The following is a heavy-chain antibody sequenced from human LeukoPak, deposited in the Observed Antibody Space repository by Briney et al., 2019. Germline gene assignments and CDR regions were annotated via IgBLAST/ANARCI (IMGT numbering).Heavy chain of an antibody. Sequence: GGSLRLSCAASGFTFSSYGMHWVRQAPGKGLEWVAIIWYDGSEKYYADSVKGRFTISRDNAKNSLYLQMNSLRAEDTAVYYCARDLYYDILTGYSPPFDYWGQGTLVTVSS. CDR2: IWYDGSEK. CDR1: GFTFSSYG. CDR3: ARDLYYDILTGYSPPFDY. V-gene: IGHV3-33*01. D-gene: IGHD3-9*01. J-gene: IGHJ4*02.